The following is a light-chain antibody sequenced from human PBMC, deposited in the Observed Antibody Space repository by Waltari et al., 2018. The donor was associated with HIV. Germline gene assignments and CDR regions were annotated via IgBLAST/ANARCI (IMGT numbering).Light chain of an antibody. CDR2: RNN. V-gene: IGLV1-44*01. CDR1: SSNIGINS. CDR3: AAWDDTFRWV. Sequence: QPVLTQPPSASGTPGQRVTISCSGSSSNIGINSVYWYQQVPGRTPTLLIYRNNRRPSGVPDRFSGSKSGTSASLAISGLQSEDEADYYCAAWDDTFRWVFGGGTKLTVL. J-gene: IGLJ3*02.